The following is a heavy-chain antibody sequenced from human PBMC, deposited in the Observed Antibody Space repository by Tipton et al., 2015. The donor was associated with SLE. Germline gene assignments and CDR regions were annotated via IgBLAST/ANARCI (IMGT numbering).Heavy chain of an antibody. D-gene: IGHD5-18*01. V-gene: IGHV1-18*01. CDR1: GYTFTTYG. Sequence: QSGAEVKKPGASVRVSCKASGYTFTTYGISWARQAPGQGLEWMGWISTYNGNTNYAQKLQGRVTMTSDTSTSTAYMELRSLRSDDTAIYYCARVRVDTAMGAFDFWGQGTLVTVSS. CDR3: ARVRVDTAMGAFDF. J-gene: IGHJ4*02. CDR2: ISTYNGNT.